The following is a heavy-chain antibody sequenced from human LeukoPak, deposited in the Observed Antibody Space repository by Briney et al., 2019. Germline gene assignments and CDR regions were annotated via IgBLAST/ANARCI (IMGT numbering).Heavy chain of an antibody. V-gene: IGHV4-39*01. CDR3: ASQYCSTNRCYIYNYYMDV. Sequence: SETLSLTCTVSPGSISSSSFYWGWIRQPPGKGLEWIGNIDYSGTTYYNPSLKSRVTISVDTSKNQFSLKLSSVTAADTAVYYCASQYCSTNRCYIYNYYMDVWGKGTTVAVSS. CDR1: PGSISSSSFY. D-gene: IGHD2-2*02. J-gene: IGHJ6*03. CDR2: IDYSGTT.